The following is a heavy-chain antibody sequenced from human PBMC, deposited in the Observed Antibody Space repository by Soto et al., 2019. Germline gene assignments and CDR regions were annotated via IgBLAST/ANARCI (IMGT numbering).Heavy chain of an antibody. CDR2: FDPEDGET. D-gene: IGHD6-19*01. J-gene: IGHJ3*02. Sequence: ASVKVSCKVSGYTFTSLYMQWVRQAPGKGLEWMGGFDPEDGETIYAQKFQGRVTMTEDTSTDTAYMELSSLRSEDTAVYYCATAYSSALGDAFDIWGQGTMVTVSS. CDR1: GYTFTSLY. V-gene: IGHV1-24*01. CDR3: ATAYSSALGDAFDI.